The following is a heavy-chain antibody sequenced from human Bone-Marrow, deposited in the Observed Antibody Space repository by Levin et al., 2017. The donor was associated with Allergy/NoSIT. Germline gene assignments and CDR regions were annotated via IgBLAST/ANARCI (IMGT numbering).Heavy chain of an antibody. D-gene: IGHD3-16*01. CDR3: ARDLVRGSPTWQLT. CDR1: GFTFSFYA. V-gene: IGHV3-30-3*01. J-gene: IGHJ4*02. Sequence: GESLKISCAASGFTFSFYAMHWVRQAPGKGLEWVAVISSDGTNKYYGDSLRGRVTVSRDNSKNTVYLQMNSLRPDDTSVYYCARDLVRGSPTWQLTWGQGTLVSVS. CDR2: ISSDGTNK.